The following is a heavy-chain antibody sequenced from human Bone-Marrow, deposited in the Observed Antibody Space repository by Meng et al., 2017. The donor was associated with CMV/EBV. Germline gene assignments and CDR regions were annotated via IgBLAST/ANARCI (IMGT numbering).Heavy chain of an antibody. Sequence: GEFLKISCAASGITFSSYWMHWVRQAPGKGLVWVSRINSDGSSTSYEDSVKGRFTISRDNAKNTLYLQMNSLRAEDTAVYYCARGGIVGARNYYGMDFWGQGPTVTVSS. CDR3: ARGGIVGARNYYGMDF. V-gene: IGHV3-74*01. CDR2: INSDGSST. J-gene: IGHJ6*02. CDR1: GITFSSYW. D-gene: IGHD1-26*01.